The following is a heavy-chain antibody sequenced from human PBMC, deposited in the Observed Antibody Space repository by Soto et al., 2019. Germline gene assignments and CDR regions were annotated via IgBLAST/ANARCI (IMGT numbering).Heavy chain of an antibody. CDR2: ISAYNGNT. V-gene: IGHV1-18*01. CDR3: ARIIDVDIVATRSWFDP. Sequence: ASVKVSCKASGYTFTSYGISWVRQAPGQGLEWMGWISAYNGNTNYAQKLQGRVTMTTDTSTSTAYMELRSLRSDDTAVYYCARIIDVDIVATRSWFDPWGQGTLVTVSS. J-gene: IGHJ5*02. CDR1: GYTFTSYG. D-gene: IGHD5-12*01.